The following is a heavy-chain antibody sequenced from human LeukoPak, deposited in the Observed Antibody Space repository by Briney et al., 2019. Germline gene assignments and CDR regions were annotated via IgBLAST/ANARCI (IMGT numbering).Heavy chain of an antibody. D-gene: IGHD6-19*01. CDR3: ARDLQRYSSGWYGFDY. Sequence: ASVKVSCKASGYTFTGYYMHWVRQAPGQGLEWMGWINPNSGGTNYAQKLQGRVTMTTDTSTSTAYMELRSLRSDDTAVYYCARDLQRYSSGWYGFDYWGQGTLVTVSS. V-gene: IGHV1-2*02. CDR2: INPNSGGT. CDR1: GYTFTGYY. J-gene: IGHJ4*02.